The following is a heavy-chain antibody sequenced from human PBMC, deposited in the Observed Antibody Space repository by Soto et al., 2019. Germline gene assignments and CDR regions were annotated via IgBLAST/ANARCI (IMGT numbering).Heavy chain of an antibody. CDR2: IDPSDSYT. CDR1: GYSFTSYW. V-gene: IGHV5-10-1*01. J-gene: IGHJ5*02. D-gene: IGHD3-9*01. CDR3: ARLNNYDILTGYYSLSLPFDP. Sequence: GESLKISCKGSGYSFTSYWISWVRQMPGKGLEWMGRIDPSDSYTNYSPSFQGHVTISADKSISTAYLQWSSLKASDTAMYYCARLNNYDILTGYYSLSLPFDPWGQGTLVTVSS.